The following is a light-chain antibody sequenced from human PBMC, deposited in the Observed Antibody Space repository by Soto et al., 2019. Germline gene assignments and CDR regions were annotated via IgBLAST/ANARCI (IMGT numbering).Light chain of an antibody. J-gene: IGLJ2*01. CDR1: SSNIGSNT. CDR3: AAWDDSLNGLVV. Sequence: QSALTQPPSASGTPGQRVTISCSGSSSNIGSNTVNWYQQLPGTPPKLLIYSNNQRPSGVPDRFSGSKSGTSASLAISGLQSEDVADYYCAAWDDSLNGLVVFGGGTKLTVL. V-gene: IGLV1-44*01. CDR2: SNN.